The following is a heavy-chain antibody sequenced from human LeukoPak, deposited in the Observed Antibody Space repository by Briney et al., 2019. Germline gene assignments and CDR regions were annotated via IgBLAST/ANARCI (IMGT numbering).Heavy chain of an antibody. CDR3: ARKRPNYFDY. Sequence: GSLRLSCAVSGFSFTNYWMHWVRQDPGKGLVWVSYISSDGSVTKYADSVKARFTISRDNAENSLYLQMNSLRAEDTALYYCARKRPNYFDYRGQGTLVTVSS. V-gene: IGHV3-74*03. J-gene: IGHJ4*02. CDR1: GFSFTNYW. CDR2: ISSDGSVT.